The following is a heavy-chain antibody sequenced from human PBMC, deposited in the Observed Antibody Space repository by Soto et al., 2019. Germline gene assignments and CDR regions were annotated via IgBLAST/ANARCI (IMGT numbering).Heavy chain of an antibody. Sequence: ASVKVSCKASGYTFTSYAMHWVRQAPGQRLEWMGWINAGNGNTKYSQKFQGRVTITRDTSASTAYMELSSLRSEDTAVYYCARDIGGIAAAVYWGQGTLVTVSS. CDR3: ARDIGGIAAAVY. CDR1: GYTFTSYA. J-gene: IGHJ4*02. CDR2: INAGNGNT. D-gene: IGHD6-13*01. V-gene: IGHV1-3*01.